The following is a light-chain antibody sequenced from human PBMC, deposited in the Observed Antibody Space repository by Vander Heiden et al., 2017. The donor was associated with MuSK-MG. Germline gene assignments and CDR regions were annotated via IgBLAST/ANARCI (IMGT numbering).Light chain of an antibody. CDR2: QDN. CDR3: QAWDSSTGVV. J-gene: IGLJ2*01. Sequence: SSEVTQSPSVSVSPGQTARITCSGDKLGDKYVCWYQQKPGRSPVLVIYQDNKRPSGIPERFSGSNSGNTATLTISGTQAMDEADYYCQAWDSSTGVVFGGGTKLTVL. V-gene: IGLV3-1*01. CDR1: KLGDKY.